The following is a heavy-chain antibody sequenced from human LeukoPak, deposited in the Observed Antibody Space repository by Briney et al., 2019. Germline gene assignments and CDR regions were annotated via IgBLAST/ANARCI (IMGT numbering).Heavy chain of an antibody. V-gene: IGHV3-23*01. CDR2: ISGTGGST. CDR3: APDLRGSAWSLDY. D-gene: IGHD6-13*01. Sequence: GGSLRLSCAASGFTFDDYGMGWVRQAPGKGLEWVSAISGTGGSTYYADSVKGRFTMSRDNSKNTMYLQMNSLRTEDTAVYYCAPDLRGSAWSLDYWGQGTLVTVSS. J-gene: IGHJ4*02. CDR1: GFTFDDYG.